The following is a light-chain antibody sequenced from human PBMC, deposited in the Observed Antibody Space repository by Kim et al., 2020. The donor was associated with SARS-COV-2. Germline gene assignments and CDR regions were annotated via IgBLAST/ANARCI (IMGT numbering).Light chain of an antibody. CDR1: QSISSW. CDR3: RQYISYST. J-gene: IGKJ2*01. V-gene: IGKV1-5*01. Sequence: DIQMTQSPSTLSATVGDRVTITCRASQSISSWLAWYQQKPGKAPKLLIYDASSLGSGVPSRFSGSGSETEFTLTISSLQPDDFATYYCRQYISYSTFGQGTKLEI. CDR2: DAS.